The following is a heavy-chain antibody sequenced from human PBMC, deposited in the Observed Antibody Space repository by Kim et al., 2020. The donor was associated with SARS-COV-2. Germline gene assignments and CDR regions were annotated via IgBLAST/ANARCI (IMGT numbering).Heavy chain of an antibody. CDR1: GYTFNSYG. V-gene: IGHV1-3*04. Sequence: ASVKVSCKASGYTFNSYGMHWVRQAPGQRLEWMAWIHTGNGNTKYSQKFQGRVTITRDTSANTAYMELSSLTSEDTAVYYCARDSAYDYGDYIDYWGQGTLVTVSS. CDR3: ARDSAYDYGDYIDY. D-gene: IGHD4-17*01. CDR2: IHTGNGNT. J-gene: IGHJ4*02.